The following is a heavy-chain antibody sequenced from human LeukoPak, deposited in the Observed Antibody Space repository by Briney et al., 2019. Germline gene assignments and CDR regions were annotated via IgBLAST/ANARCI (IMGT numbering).Heavy chain of an antibody. Sequence: GESLKISCKGSGYSFTSYWIGWVRQMPGKGLEWMGIIYPGDSETRFSPSFQGQVTISADKSISTAYLQWSSLKASDTAIYYCARRGYYYGSGSYYIDAFDIWGQGTMVTVPS. CDR3: ARRGYYYGSGSYYIDAFDI. CDR2: IYPGDSET. CDR1: GYSFTSYW. D-gene: IGHD3-10*01. V-gene: IGHV5-51*01. J-gene: IGHJ3*02.